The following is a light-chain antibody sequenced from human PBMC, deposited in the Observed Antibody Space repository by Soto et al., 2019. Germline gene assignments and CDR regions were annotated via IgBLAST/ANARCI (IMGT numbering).Light chain of an antibody. Sequence: QSVLTQPPSASGTPGQRVTISCSGSSSNIGSNTVIWYQQLPGTAPNLLIFGNNQRPSGVPDRFSGSKSGTSASLAISGLQSEDEADYYCATWDDSMNGYVFGTGTKVNV. CDR3: ATWDDSMNGYV. V-gene: IGLV1-44*01. J-gene: IGLJ1*01. CDR1: SSNIGSNT. CDR2: GNN.